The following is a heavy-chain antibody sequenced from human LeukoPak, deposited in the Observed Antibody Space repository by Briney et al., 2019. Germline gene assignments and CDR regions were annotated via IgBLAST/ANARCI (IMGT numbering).Heavy chain of an antibody. CDR3: ARGQGLWFGELFITRGYYFDY. V-gene: IGHV4-34*01. CDR1: GGSFSGYY. CDR2: INHSGST. Sequence: MASETLSLTCAVYGGSFSGYYWSWIRQPPGKGLEWTGEINHSGSTNYNPSLKSRVTISVDTSKNQFSLKLSSVTAADTAVYYCARGQGLWFGELFITRGYYFDYWGQGTLVTVSS. D-gene: IGHD3-10*01. J-gene: IGHJ4*02.